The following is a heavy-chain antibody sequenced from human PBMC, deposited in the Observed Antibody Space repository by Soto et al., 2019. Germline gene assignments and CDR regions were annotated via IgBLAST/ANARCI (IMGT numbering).Heavy chain of an antibody. V-gene: IGHV3-13*04. CDR2: IGTAGDT. J-gene: IGHJ3*02. CDR3: AKDLKGEDWYNAFDI. CDR1: GFTFSSYD. D-gene: IGHD3-9*01. Sequence: GGSLRLSCAASGFTFSSYDMQWVRQATGKGLEWVSAIGTAGDTYYAGSVKGRFTISRDNAKNSLYLQMNSLRAEDTALYYCAKDLKGEDWYNAFDIWGQGTMVTVSS.